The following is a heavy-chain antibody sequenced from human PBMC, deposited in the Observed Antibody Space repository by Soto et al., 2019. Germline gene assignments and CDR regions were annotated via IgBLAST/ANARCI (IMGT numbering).Heavy chain of an antibody. CDR3: ARHAYSGYDLSAFDI. Sequence: SETLSLTCTVSGGSISSYYWSWIRQPPGKGLEWIGYIYYSGSTNYNPSLKSRVTISVDTSKNQFSLNLSSVTAADTAVYYCARHAYSGYDLSAFDIWGQGTMVTVSS. CDR2: IYYSGST. CDR1: GGSISSYY. V-gene: IGHV4-59*08. D-gene: IGHD5-12*01. J-gene: IGHJ3*02.